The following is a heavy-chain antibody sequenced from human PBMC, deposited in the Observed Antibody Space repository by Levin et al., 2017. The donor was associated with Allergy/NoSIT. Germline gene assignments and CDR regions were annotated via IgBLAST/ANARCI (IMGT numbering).Heavy chain of an antibody. V-gene: IGHV5-51*01. CDR3: ARNSDYYGSGSYYNY. D-gene: IGHD3-10*01. Sequence: GGSLRLSCKGSGYSFTSYWIGWVRQMPGKGLEWMGIIYPGDSDTRYSPSFQGQVTISADKSISTAYLQWSSLKASDTAMYYCARNSDYYGSGSYYNYWGQGTLVTVSS. CDR2: IYPGDSDT. CDR1: GYSFTSYW. J-gene: IGHJ4*02.